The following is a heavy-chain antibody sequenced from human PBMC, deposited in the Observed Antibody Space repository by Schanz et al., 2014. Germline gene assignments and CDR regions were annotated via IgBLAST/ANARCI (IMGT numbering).Heavy chain of an antibody. V-gene: IGHV4-31*03. Sequence: QVQLQESGPGLVKPSQTLSLTCTVSGGSISSGGYYWSWIRPHPGKGLEWIGYIYHSGSTYYNPSLKSRVTISVDRSKNQFSLKLTSVTAVDTAVYYCARDFTAYVGNYFDYWGQGTLVTVSS. D-gene: IGHD1-26*01. J-gene: IGHJ4*02. CDR1: GGSISSGGYY. CDR3: ARDFTAYVGNYFDY. CDR2: IYHSGST.